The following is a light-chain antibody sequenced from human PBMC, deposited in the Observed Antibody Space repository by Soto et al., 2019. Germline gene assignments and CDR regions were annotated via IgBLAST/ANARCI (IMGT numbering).Light chain of an antibody. J-gene: IGKJ4*01. CDR2: DAS. CDR1: QSVGTY. V-gene: IGKV3-11*01. Sequence: EIVLTQSPATLSLSPGERATLSCRASQSVGTYLAWYQQKPGQAPRLLIYDASTRATGIPARFSGGGSGTDFTLTISSLEPEDFAVYYCQQRTNRPPLTFGGGTKVETK. CDR3: QQRTNRPPLT.